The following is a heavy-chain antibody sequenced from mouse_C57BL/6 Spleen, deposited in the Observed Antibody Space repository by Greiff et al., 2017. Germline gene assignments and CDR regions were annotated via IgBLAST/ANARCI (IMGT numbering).Heavy chain of an antibody. Sequence: EVQVVDSGGGLVKPGGSLKLSCAASGFTFSSYTMSWVRQTPEKRLEWVATISGGGGNTYYPDSVKGRFTISRDNAKNTLYLQMSSLRSEDTALYYCARHPGTGFDYWGQGTTLTVSS. CDR1: GFTFSSYT. CDR2: ISGGGGNT. J-gene: IGHJ2*01. CDR3: ARHPGTGFDY. V-gene: IGHV5-9*01. D-gene: IGHD3-3*01.